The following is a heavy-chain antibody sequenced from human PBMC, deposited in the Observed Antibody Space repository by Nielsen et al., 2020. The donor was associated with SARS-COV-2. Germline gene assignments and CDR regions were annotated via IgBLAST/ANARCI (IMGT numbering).Heavy chain of an antibody. CDR1: GFTFSSYA. Sequence: GGSLRLSCAASGFTFSSYAMHWVRQAPGKGLEWVAVISYDGSNKYYADSVKGRFTISRDNSKNTLYLQMNSLRAEDTAVYYCADSDSSGYLYGYWGQGTLVTVSS. CDR2: ISYDGSNK. D-gene: IGHD3-22*01. V-gene: IGHV3-30-3*01. J-gene: IGHJ4*02. CDR3: ADSDSSGYLYGY.